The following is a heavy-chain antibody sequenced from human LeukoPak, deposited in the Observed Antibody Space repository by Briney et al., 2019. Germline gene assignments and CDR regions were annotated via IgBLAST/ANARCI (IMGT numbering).Heavy chain of an antibody. CDR3: VSFYETY. V-gene: IGHV3-74*01. CDR1: GNYW. Sequence: GGSLRLSCAASGNYWMHWVRQAPGKGLVWVSHINSDGSWTNYADSVKGRFTISKDNAKNTVYLQMNSLRAEDTAVYYCVSFYETYWGRGTLVTVSS. D-gene: IGHD2/OR15-2a*01. J-gene: IGHJ4*02. CDR2: INSDGSWT.